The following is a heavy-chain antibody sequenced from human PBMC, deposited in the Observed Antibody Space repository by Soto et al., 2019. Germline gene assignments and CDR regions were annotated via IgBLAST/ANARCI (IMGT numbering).Heavy chain of an antibody. Sequence: WIMKHQGKGLEWIGNIYYSGSTYYNPSLKSRVTISVDTSKNQFSLKLSSVTAADTAVYYCARDNNWDYYGMDVWGQGTTVTVSS. CDR3: ARDNNWDYYGMDV. D-gene: IGHD1-20*01. CDR2: IYYSGST. J-gene: IGHJ6*02. V-gene: IGHV4-30-4*07.